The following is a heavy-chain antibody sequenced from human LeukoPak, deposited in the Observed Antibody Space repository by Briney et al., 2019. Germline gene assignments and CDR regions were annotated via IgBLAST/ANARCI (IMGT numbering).Heavy chain of an antibody. CDR2: IYDSEST. D-gene: IGHD3-10*01. V-gene: IGHV4-39*07. Sequence: SETLSLTCAVSGDSINSRSYYWAWIRQPPGKGLEWIGSIYDSESTYYNPSLKSRVTISVDTSKNQFSLKLSSVTAADTAVYYCARGLWRRAVVGSGSYHYWGQGTLVTVSS. J-gene: IGHJ4*02. CDR3: ARGLWRRAVVGSGSYHY. CDR1: GDSINSRSYY.